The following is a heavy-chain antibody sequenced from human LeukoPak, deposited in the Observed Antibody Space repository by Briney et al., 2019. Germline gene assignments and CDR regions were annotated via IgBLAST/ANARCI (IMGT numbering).Heavy chain of an antibody. CDR1: DGSLSSYY. V-gene: IGHV4-4*07. CDR2: IYTSGST. D-gene: IGHD6-13*01. Sequence: SETLSLTCTVSDGSLSSYYWSWIRQPAGKGLEWIGRIYTSGSTNYNPSLKSRVTMSVDTSKTQFSLKLSSVTAADTVVYYWAREGPNYAAGRADYWGQGTLVTVSS. CDR3: AREGPNYAAGRADY. J-gene: IGHJ4*02.